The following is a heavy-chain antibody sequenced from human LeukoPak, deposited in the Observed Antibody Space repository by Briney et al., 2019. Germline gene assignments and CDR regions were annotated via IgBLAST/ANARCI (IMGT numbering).Heavy chain of an antibody. J-gene: IGHJ3*02. V-gene: IGHV1-18*01. D-gene: IGHD5-12*01. CDR3: ARGFGWSGYDSSEDAFDI. Sequence: ASVKVSCKASGYTFTSYGISWVRQAPGQGLECMGWISAYNGNTNYAQKLQGRVTMTTDTSTSTAYMELRSLRSDDTAVYYCARGFGWSGYDSSEDAFDIWGQGTMVTVSS. CDR2: ISAYNGNT. CDR1: GYTFTSYG.